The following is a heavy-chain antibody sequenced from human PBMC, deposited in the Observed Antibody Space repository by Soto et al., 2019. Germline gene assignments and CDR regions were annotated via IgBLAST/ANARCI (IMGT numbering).Heavy chain of an antibody. CDR2: IYYSGST. D-gene: IGHD4-17*01. J-gene: IGHJ4*02. Sequence: PSETLSLTCTVSGGSISSYYWSWIRQPPGKGLEWIGYIYYSGSTNYNPSLKSRVTISVDTSKNQFSLKLSSVTAADTAVYYCARHEKLTVTTIDYWGQGTLVTVSS. V-gene: IGHV4-59*08. CDR1: GGSISSYY. CDR3: ARHEKLTVTTIDY.